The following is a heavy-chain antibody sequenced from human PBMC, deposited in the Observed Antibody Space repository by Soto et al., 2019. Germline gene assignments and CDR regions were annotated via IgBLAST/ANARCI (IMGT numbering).Heavy chain of an antibody. J-gene: IGHJ3*02. V-gene: IGHV1-69*02. CDR3: ARALDYGDGAFDI. CDR2: IIPMLGIA. D-gene: IGHD4-17*01. CDR1: GGTFCSYT. Sequence: QVQLVQSGAEVKKPGSSVKVSCKASGGTFCSYTISWVRQAPGQGLEWMGSIIPMLGIANYAQKFQGRVTITADKSTSTAYMELSSLSTEDTAVYYCARALDYGDGAFDIWGQGTMVTVSS.